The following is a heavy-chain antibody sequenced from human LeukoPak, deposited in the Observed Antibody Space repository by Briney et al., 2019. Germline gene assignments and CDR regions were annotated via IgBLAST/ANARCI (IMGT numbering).Heavy chain of an antibody. Sequence: GASLKISRTGSGSRFTSYLIGWVRQMPGKGLEWMGIIYPGDSDTRYSTSFQGQVTISADKSISTAYLQWSSLKASETAMYYCARPRRWLQSGNYSFDYWGQGTLVTVSS. CDR2: IYPGDSDT. J-gene: IGHJ4*02. V-gene: IGHV5-51*01. CDR1: GSRFTSYL. CDR3: ARPRRWLQSGNYSFDY. D-gene: IGHD5-24*01.